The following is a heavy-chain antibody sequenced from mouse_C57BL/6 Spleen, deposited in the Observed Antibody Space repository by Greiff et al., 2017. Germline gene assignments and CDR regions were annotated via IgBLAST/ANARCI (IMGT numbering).Heavy chain of an antibody. V-gene: IGHV2-9-1*01. CDR1: GFSLTSYA. J-gene: IGHJ1*03. CDR3: ARNRYYDYDGWYFDV. Sequence: VQLQESGPGLVAPSQSLSITCTVSGFSLTSYAISWVRPPPGKGLEWLGVIWTGGGTNYNSALKSRLSISKDNSKSQVFLKMNSLQTDDTARYYCARNRYYDYDGWYFDVWGTGTTVTVSS. D-gene: IGHD2-4*01. CDR2: IWTGGGT.